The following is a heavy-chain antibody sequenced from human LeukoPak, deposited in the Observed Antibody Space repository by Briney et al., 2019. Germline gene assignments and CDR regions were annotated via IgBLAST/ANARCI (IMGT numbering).Heavy chain of an antibody. Sequence: SETLSLTCAVYGGSFSGYYWSWIRQPPGKGLEWIGEINHSGSTNYNPSLKSRVTISVDTSKNQFSLKLSSVTAADTAVYYCARAYSNYWFGPWGQGTLVTVSS. CDR3: ARAYSNYWFGP. CDR1: GGSFSGYY. D-gene: IGHD4-11*01. CDR2: INHSGST. V-gene: IGHV4-34*01. J-gene: IGHJ5*02.